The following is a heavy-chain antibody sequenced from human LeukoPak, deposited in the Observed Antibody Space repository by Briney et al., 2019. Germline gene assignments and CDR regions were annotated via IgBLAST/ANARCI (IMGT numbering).Heavy chain of an antibody. CDR3: ARVGGHDSIGHYSVDY. V-gene: IGHV4-38-2*01. CDR1: GYSITSTYW. J-gene: IGHJ4*02. CDR2: LHHSGST. Sequence: PSETLSLTCADSGYSITSTYWWVWSRQTPGRGLEWIGSLHHSGSTSYSPSLKSRVTISVDTSKNQFSLRLSSVTAADTAVYYCARVGGHDSIGHYSVDYWGQGTLVTVSS. D-gene: IGHD3-22*01.